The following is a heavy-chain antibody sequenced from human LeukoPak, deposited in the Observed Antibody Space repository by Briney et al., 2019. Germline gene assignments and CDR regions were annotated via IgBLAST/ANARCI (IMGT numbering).Heavy chain of an antibody. CDR2: IYPGDSDT. CDR1: GYSFTSYW. V-gene: IGHV5-51*01. CDR3: ARLGTAQRTPLYYMDV. D-gene: IGHD1-26*01. J-gene: IGHJ6*03. Sequence: GESLKISCKGSGYSFTSYWIGRVRQMPGKGLEWMGIIYPGDSDTRYSPSFQGQVTISAVKSISTAYLQWSSLKASDTAMYYCARLGTAQRTPLYYMDVWGKGTTVTVSS.